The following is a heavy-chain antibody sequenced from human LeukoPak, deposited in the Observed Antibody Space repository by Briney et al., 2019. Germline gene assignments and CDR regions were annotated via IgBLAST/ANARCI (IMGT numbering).Heavy chain of an antibody. D-gene: IGHD3-10*01. CDR3: VKGPDYYGSGSYLWYMDV. J-gene: IGHJ6*03. V-gene: IGHV3-30*02. CDR2: IRYDGNNK. Sequence: GGSLRLSCVVSGFTFSSYAMSWVRQAPGKGLEWVAFIRYDGNNKYYADSVKGRFTVSRDNSKNTMYLQMNSLRAEDTAVYYCVKGPDYYGSGSYLWYMDVWGKGTTVIISS. CDR1: GFTFSSYA.